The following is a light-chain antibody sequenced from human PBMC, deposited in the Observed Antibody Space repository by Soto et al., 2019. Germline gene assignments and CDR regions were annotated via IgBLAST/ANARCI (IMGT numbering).Light chain of an antibody. V-gene: IGLV2-14*01. CDR2: DVS. Sequence: QSVLTQPASVSGSPGQSITISCTGTSSDVGGYNYVSWYQQHPDKAPKLMIYDVSNRPSGVSNRFSGSKSGNTASLTISGLQAEDEADYYCSSYTSSSTRLVFGTGTKVTVL. CDR1: SSDVGGYNY. CDR3: SSYTSSSTRLV. J-gene: IGLJ1*01.